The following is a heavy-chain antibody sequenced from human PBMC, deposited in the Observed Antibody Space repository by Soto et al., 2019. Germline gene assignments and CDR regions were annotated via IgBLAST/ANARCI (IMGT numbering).Heavy chain of an antibody. CDR1: GFTFSSYA. J-gene: IGHJ4*02. CDR2: ISGSGGST. D-gene: IGHD2-15*01. CDR3: AKGLVVVVAATTPFDY. Sequence: TGGSLRLSCAASGFTFSSYAMSWVRQAPGKGLEWVSAISGSGGSTYNADSVKGRFTISRDNSKNTLYLQMNSLRAEDTAVYYCAKGLVVVVAATTPFDYWGQGTLVTVSS. V-gene: IGHV3-23*01.